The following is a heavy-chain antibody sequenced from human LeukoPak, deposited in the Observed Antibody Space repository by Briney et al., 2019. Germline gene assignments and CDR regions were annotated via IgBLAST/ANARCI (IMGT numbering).Heavy chain of an antibody. Sequence: PSETLSLTCTVSGGSISSSSYYWAWIRQSPGKGLEWIGRTYYSGSPYYSPSLKSRVTISIDTSKNQFSLNLRSATAADTAVYYCARLNDIALDYWGQGTLVTVSS. V-gene: IGHV4-39*01. CDR2: TYYSGSP. D-gene: IGHD3-22*01. J-gene: IGHJ4*02. CDR3: ARLNDIALDY. CDR1: GGSISSSSYY.